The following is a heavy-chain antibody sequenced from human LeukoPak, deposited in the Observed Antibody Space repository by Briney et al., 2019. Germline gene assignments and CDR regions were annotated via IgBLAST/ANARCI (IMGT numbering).Heavy chain of an antibody. V-gene: IGHV3-7*01. Sequence: SGGSLRLSCAASGFTFSSYWMSWVRQAPGKGLEWVANIKQDGSEKYYVDSVKGRFTIYRDNAKNSLYLQMNSLRAEDTAVYYCGRGRVRYYFDYWGQGTLVTVSS. CDR2: IKQDGSEK. CDR1: GFTFSSYW. J-gene: IGHJ4*02. CDR3: GRGRVRYYFDY. D-gene: IGHD3-10*01.